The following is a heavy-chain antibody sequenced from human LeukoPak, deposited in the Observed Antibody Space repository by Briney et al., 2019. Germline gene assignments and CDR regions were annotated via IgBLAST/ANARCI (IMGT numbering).Heavy chain of an antibody. D-gene: IGHD2-15*01. CDR2: ISSSSSYI. Sequence: GGSLRHSCAASGFTFSSYSMNWVRQAPGKGLEWVSSISSSSSYIYYADSVKGRFTISRDNAKNSLYLQMNSLRAEDTAVYYCARDFAARAEYFQHWGQGTLVTVSS. V-gene: IGHV3-21*01. J-gene: IGHJ1*01. CDR3: ARDFAARAEYFQH. CDR1: GFTFSSYS.